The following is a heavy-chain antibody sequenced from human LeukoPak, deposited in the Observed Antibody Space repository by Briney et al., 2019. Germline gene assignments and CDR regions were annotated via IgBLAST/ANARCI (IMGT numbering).Heavy chain of an antibody. J-gene: IGHJ5*02. CDR2: MNPNSGGT. CDR1: GYXLTGYY. CDR3: ARDKLGLGELSLYDQ. Sequence: GASVKVSCKASGYXLTGYYIHWVRQAPGQGREWMGWMNPNSGGTKYAQKFQGRVTMTRDTSISTAYMELSRLRSDDTAMYYCARDKLGLGELSLYDQWGQGTLATVFS. V-gene: IGHV1-2*02. D-gene: IGHD3-16*02.